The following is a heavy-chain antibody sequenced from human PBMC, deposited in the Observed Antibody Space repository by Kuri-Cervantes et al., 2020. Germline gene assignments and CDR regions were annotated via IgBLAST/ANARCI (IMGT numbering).Heavy chain of an antibody. CDR3: ARDAGEAEFDY. Sequence: GESLKISCAASGFTLSNYWMTWVRQAPGKGLEWVANIKEDGSEKYYVDSVKGRFTISRDNAKNSLYLQMNSLRVEDTAVYYCARDAGEAEFDYWGQGTLVTVSS. J-gene: IGHJ4*02. D-gene: IGHD3-10*01. V-gene: IGHV3-7*01. CDR1: GFTLSNYW. CDR2: IKEDGSEK.